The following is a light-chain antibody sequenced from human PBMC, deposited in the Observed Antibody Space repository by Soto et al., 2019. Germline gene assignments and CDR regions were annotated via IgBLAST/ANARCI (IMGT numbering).Light chain of an antibody. CDR1: QSVTTN. J-gene: IGKJ1*01. V-gene: IGKV3-15*01. CDR3: QQYNHWPPWT. Sequence: EVVMTRSAAALYVYSGALSTLSCRASQSVTTNMAWYQQKPGQAPRLLIYGASTRATGIPARFSGSGSGTDFTLTISSLQSEDFAVYYCQQYNHWPPWTFGQGTKVDIK. CDR2: GAS.